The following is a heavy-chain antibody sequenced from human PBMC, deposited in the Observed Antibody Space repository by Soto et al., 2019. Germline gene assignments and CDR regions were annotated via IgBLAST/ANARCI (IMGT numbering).Heavy chain of an antibody. Sequence: EVQLVESGGGLVKPGGSLRLSCAASGFTFSTYIMNWVRQAPGKGLEWVSSISSSSTYICYSDSVKGRFTISRDNAKSSLYLQMNSLRAEDTAVYYWARGGHCSSTSCPLPPFAYWGQGTLVTFSS. CDR2: ISSSSTYI. CDR1: GFTFSTYI. CDR3: ARGGHCSSTSCPLPPFAY. J-gene: IGHJ4*02. D-gene: IGHD2-2*01. V-gene: IGHV3-21*01.